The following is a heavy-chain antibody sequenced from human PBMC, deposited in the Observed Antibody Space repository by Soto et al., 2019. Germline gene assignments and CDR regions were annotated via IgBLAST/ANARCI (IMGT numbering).Heavy chain of an antibody. V-gene: IGHV4-34*01. CDR2: INHSGST. J-gene: IGHJ6*03. D-gene: IGHD3-3*01. Sequence: SETLSLTCAVYGGSFSGHYWSWIRQPPGKGLEWIGEINHSGSTNYNPSLKSRVTISVDTSKNQFSLKLSSVTAADTAVYYCAREATERAADFWSGYFYYMDVWGKGTTVTVSS. CDR3: AREATERAADFWSGYFYYMDV. CDR1: GGSFSGHY.